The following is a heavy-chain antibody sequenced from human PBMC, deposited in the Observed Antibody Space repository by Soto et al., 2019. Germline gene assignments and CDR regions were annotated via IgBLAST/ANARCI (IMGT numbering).Heavy chain of an antibody. Sequence: PSETLSLTCTVSGGCISSGGYYWSWIRKHPGKGLEWIGYIYYSGSTYYNPSLKSRVTISVDTSKNQFSLKLSSVTAADTAVYYCARDSGYYPYGMDVWGQATTVTVSS. CDR1: GGCISSGGYY. CDR3: ARDSGYYPYGMDV. D-gene: IGHD3-22*01. J-gene: IGHJ6*02. CDR2: IYYSGST. V-gene: IGHV4-31*03.